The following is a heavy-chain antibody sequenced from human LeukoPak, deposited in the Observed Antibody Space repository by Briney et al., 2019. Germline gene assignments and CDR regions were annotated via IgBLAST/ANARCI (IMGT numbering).Heavy chain of an antibody. CDR1: GFTFSSYA. J-gene: IGHJ4*02. V-gene: IGHV3-23*01. D-gene: IGHD6-13*01. Sequence: HPGGSLRLSCAASGFTFSSYAMSWVRQAPGKGLEWVSSISGSGGTTYYADSVKGRFTISRDNSKNTLYLQMNSLRAKDTALYYCAKGRTGYIPDFWGQGTLVTVAS. CDR2: ISGSGGTT. CDR3: AKGRTGYIPDF.